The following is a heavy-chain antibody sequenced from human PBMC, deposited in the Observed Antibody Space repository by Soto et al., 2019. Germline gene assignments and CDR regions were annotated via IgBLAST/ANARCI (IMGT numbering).Heavy chain of an antibody. D-gene: IGHD7-27*01. Sequence: QVQLVESGGGVVQPGRSLRLSCAASGFTFSSYGMHWVRQAPGKGLEWVSSIWYDGNNKYYADSVKGRVTISRDNSRNTLFLQMTSLRAEDTALYYCVGRGNQNWGDYWGQGTQVTVSS. V-gene: IGHV3-33*01. J-gene: IGHJ4*02. CDR1: GFTFSSYG. CDR2: IWYDGNNK. CDR3: VGRGNQNWGDY.